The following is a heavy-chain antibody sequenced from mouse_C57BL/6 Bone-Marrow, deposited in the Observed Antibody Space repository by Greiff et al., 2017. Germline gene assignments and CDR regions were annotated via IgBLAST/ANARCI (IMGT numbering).Heavy chain of an antibody. V-gene: IGHV1-54*01. CDR3: ARGYYGSSYWYFDV. CDR2: INPGSGGT. Sequence: LVESGAELVRPGTSVKVSCKASGYAFTNYLIEWVKQRPGQGLEWIGVINPGSGGTNYNEKFKGKATLTADKSSSTAYMQLSSLTSEDSAVYFCARGYYGSSYWYFDVWGTGTTVTVSS. D-gene: IGHD1-1*01. J-gene: IGHJ1*03. CDR1: GYAFTNYL.